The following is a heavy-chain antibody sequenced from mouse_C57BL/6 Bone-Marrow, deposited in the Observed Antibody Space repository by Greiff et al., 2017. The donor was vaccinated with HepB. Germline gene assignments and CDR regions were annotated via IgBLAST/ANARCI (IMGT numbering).Heavy chain of an antibody. J-gene: IGHJ1*03. D-gene: IGHD1-1*01. CDR1: GYAFTNYL. V-gene: IGHV1-54*01. Sequence: VQLQQSGAELVRPGTSVKVSCKASGYAFTNYLIEWVKQRPGQGLEWIGVINPGSGGTNYNEKFKGKATLTADKSSSTAYMQLSSLTSEDSAVYFCARSTVVATEYFDVWGTGTTVTVSS. CDR2: INPGSGGT. CDR3: ARSTVVATEYFDV.